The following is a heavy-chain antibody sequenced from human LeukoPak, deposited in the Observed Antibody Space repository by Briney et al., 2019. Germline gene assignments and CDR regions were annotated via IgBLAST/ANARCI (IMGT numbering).Heavy chain of an antibody. CDR1: GFTFSSYA. D-gene: IGHD6-13*01. J-gene: IGHJ4*02. Sequence: GGSLRLSCAASGFTFSSYAMSWVRQAPGKGLEWVSAISGSGGSTYYADSVKGRFTISRDNSKYTLYLQMNSLRAEDTAVYYCAKDGLSSSWYRFDYWGQGTLVTVSS. V-gene: IGHV3-23*01. CDR3: AKDGLSSSWYRFDY. CDR2: ISGSGGST.